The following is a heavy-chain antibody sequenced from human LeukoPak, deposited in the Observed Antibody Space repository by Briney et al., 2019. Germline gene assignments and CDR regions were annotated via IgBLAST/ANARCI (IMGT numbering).Heavy chain of an antibody. CDR1: GYTFTGYY. J-gene: IGHJ4*02. CDR3: ARSLVSGPYYFDY. D-gene: IGHD2-15*01. CDR2: INPNSGGT. V-gene: IGHV1-2*02. Sequence: ASVKVSCKASGYTFTGYYMHWVRQAPGQGLEWMGWINPNSGGTNYAQKFQGRVTMTRDTSISTACMELSRLRSDDTAVYYCARSLVSGPYYFDYWGQGTLVTVSS.